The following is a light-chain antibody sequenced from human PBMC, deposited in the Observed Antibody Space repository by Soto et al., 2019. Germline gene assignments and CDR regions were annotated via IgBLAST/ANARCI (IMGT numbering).Light chain of an antibody. Sequence: EIVLTQSPATLSLSPGERATLSCRASQSVSSSLAWFQQKPGQAPRLLIYDTSNRATDIPARFSGSGSGTDFTLTISSLDPEDFAVYYCQQRDDGITFGQGTRLEIK. CDR2: DTS. J-gene: IGKJ5*01. V-gene: IGKV3-11*01. CDR3: QQRDDGIT. CDR1: QSVSSS.